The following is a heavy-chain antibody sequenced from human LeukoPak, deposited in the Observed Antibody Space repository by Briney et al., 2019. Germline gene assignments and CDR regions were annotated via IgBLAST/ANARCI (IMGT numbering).Heavy chain of an antibody. CDR3: SRSGTGENDY. Sequence: ASVKVSCKASGYTFTNYYVHWVRQAPGEGLEWMGWINCNSGGTNFAPKFRGRVTMTRDTSITTAYMELSGLTSDDTAVYYCSRSGTGENDYWGQGTLVTVSS. D-gene: IGHD3-10*01. CDR1: GYTFTNYY. CDR2: INCNSGGT. J-gene: IGHJ4*02. V-gene: IGHV1-2*02.